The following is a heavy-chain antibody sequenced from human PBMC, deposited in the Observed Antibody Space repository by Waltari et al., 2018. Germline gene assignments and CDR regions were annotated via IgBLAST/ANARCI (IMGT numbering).Heavy chain of an antibody. D-gene: IGHD4-17*01. V-gene: IGHV3-21*03. CDR3: ARALTTPNDY. CDR2: TTNSNTYI. Sequence: EVQLVESGGGLVKPGGSLRLSCAASGFTISSFGMSWVRQVPGKGLELVSSTTNSNTYIYYADSVKGRFTVSIDNAKNSLYLQMNSLRADDTAVYFCARALTTPNDYWGQGTLVTVSS. CDR1: GFTISSFG. J-gene: IGHJ4*02.